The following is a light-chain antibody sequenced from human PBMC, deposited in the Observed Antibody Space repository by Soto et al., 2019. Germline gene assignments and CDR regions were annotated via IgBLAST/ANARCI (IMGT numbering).Light chain of an antibody. CDR2: TAS. V-gene: IGKV1-39*01. CDR1: QDISNY. Sequence: DIQMTQTPSSLSASVGDRVTITCQASQDISNYLNWYQQKPGKAPKVLIYTASSLQSGAPSRFSGSGSGTDFTLTISRLEPEDFAVYYCQHYGSSPETFGQGTKVDIK. J-gene: IGKJ1*01. CDR3: QHYGSSPET.